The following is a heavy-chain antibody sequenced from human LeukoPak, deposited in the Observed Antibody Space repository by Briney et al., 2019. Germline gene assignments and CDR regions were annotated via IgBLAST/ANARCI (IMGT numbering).Heavy chain of an antibody. CDR1: GFTFCDYA. Sequence: PGGSLRLSCAGSGFTFCDYAMSWVRQAPGKGLEWVSNISGSGGSTYYADSVKGRFTISRDSSKNTLYLQMNNLRPEDTAVYYCAKLHNLNCDYWGLGTLVTVSS. D-gene: IGHD1-14*01. CDR2: ISGSGGST. CDR3: AKLHNLNCDY. J-gene: IGHJ4*02. V-gene: IGHV3-23*01.